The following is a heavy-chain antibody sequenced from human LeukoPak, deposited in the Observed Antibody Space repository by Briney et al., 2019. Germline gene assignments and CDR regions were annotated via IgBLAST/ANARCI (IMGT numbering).Heavy chain of an antibody. D-gene: IGHD1-26*01. Sequence: PGGSLRLSCAASGFTFSSYAMSWVRQAPGKGLEWVSAISGSGGSTYYADSVKGRFTISRDNSKNTLYLQMNSLRAEDTAVYYCAKDLSIVGATTYFDYWGQGTLVTVSS. CDR2: ISGSGGST. V-gene: IGHV3-23*01. CDR3: AKDLSIVGATTYFDY. J-gene: IGHJ4*02. CDR1: GFTFSSYA.